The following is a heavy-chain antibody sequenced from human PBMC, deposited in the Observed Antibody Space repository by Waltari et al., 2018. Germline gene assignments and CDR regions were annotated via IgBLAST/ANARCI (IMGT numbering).Heavy chain of an antibody. Sequence: QVQLVQSGAEVKKPGASVKVAGKASGYLSTSHDINGGRQATGQGPEWLGWMNPESGNTGYAQKFQGRVTMTRDTSTTTAYMELSSLRSDDTAVYFCARGLSSSWFGMDVWGQGTAVTVSS. CDR1: GYLSTSHD. V-gene: IGHV1-8*01. CDR3: ARGLSSSWFGMDV. D-gene: IGHD6-13*01. CDR2: MNPESGNT. J-gene: IGHJ6*02.